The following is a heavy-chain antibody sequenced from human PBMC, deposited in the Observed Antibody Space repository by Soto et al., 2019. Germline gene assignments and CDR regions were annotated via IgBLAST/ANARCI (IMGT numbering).Heavy chain of an antibody. V-gene: IGHV3-11*01. Sequence: PGGSLRLSCAASGFPFSDYYRSWIRQAPGKGLEWVSYISSIGSTIYYADSVKGRFTISRDNAKNSLYLQMNSLRADETAVYLCGREPPDTMVRGVIMSSFGDHWGQGTLVTVSS. CDR2: ISSIGSTI. CDR1: GFPFSDYY. J-gene: IGHJ4*02. CDR3: GREPPDTMVRGVIMSSFGDH. D-gene: IGHD3-10*01.